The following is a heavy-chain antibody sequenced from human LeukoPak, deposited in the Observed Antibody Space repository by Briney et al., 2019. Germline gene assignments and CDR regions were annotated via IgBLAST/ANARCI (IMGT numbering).Heavy chain of an antibody. CDR2: FDPEDGET. CDR3: ATPPPFFGVVPYYFDY. D-gene: IGHD3-3*01. J-gene: IGHJ4*02. V-gene: IGHV1-24*01. Sequence: ASVKVSCKVSGYTLTELSMHWVRQAPGKGLEWMGGFDPEDGETIYAQKLQGRVTMTEDTSTDTAYMELSSLRSEDTAVYYCATPPPFFGVVPYYFDYWGQGTLVTVSS. CDR1: GYTLTELS.